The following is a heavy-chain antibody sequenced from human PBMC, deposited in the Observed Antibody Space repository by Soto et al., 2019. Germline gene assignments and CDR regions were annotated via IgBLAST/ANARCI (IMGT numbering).Heavy chain of an antibody. CDR2: IDPSDSYT. CDR3: ARVHKNWFDS. V-gene: IGHV5-10-1*01. J-gene: IGHJ5*01. CDR1: GYNFTAFW. Sequence: RGESLKISCKASGYNFTAFWIHWVRQLPGKGLEWLGKIDPSDSYTNYSPSFEGHVTISTDKSITTAYLHWSSLRASDTALYFCARVHKNWFDSWAQGTMVTVSS.